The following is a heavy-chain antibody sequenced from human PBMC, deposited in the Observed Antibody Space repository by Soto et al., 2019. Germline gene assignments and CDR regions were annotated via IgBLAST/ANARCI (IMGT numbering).Heavy chain of an antibody. CDR2: INPNSGGT. V-gene: IGHV1-2*04. J-gene: IGHJ5*02. Sequence: GASVKVSCKASGYTFTGYYMHWVRQAPGQGLEWMGWINPNSGGTNYAQKFQGWVTMTRDTSISTAYMELSRLRSDDTAVYYCARGQYDFWSGYYTLGFNWFDPWGQGTLVTVSS. D-gene: IGHD3-3*01. CDR1: GYTFTGYY. CDR3: ARGQYDFWSGYYTLGFNWFDP.